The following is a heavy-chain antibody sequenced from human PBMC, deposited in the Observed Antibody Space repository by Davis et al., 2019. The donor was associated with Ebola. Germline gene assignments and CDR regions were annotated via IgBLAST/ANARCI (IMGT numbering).Heavy chain of an antibody. J-gene: IGHJ4*02. Sequence: SETLSLTCTVSGGSTSSSSYYWGWIRQPPGKGLEWIGSIYYSGSTYYNPSLKSRVTISVDTSKNQFSLKLSSVTAADTAVYYCARCRREISGSYSSGWGQGTLVTVSS. CDR2: IYYSGST. V-gene: IGHV4-39*01. CDR3: ARCRREISGSYSSG. CDR1: GGSTSSSSYY. D-gene: IGHD1-26*01.